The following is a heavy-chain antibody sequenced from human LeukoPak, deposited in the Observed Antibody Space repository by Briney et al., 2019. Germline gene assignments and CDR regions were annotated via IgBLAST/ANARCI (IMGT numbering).Heavy chain of an antibody. J-gene: IGHJ4*02. CDR1: GFTFRSYW. CDR2: IKQDGSEK. CDR3: ARRAYLSFDY. Sequence: GGSQRFSCAASGFTFRSYWMSWVRQAPGKGLEWVASIKQDGSEKRYVDSVKGRFTISRDNAENSLYLQMNNLRTEDTAVYYCARRAYLSFDYWGQGTLVTVSS. D-gene: IGHD2/OR15-2a*01. V-gene: IGHV3-7*03.